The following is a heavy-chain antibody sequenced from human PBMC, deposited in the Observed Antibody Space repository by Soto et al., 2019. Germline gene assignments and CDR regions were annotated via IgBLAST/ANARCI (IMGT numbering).Heavy chain of an antibody. Sequence: QVQLVESGGGVVQPGRSLRLSCAASGFTFSSYGMHWVRQAPGKGLEWVAVIWYDGSNKYYADSVKGRFTISRDNSKNTLYLQMNSLRAEDTALYYCARDPNTGIAARPVDYWGQGTLVTVSS. D-gene: IGHD6-6*01. CDR2: IWYDGSNK. J-gene: IGHJ4*02. CDR1: GFTFSSYG. CDR3: ARDPNTGIAARPVDY. V-gene: IGHV3-33*01.